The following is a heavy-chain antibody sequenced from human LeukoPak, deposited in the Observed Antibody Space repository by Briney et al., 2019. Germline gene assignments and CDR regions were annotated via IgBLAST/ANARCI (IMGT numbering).Heavy chain of an antibody. Sequence: GGSLRLSWAASGXTFDDYAVHWVRQAPGKGLEWVSLISWDGVSTYYADSVKGRFTISRDNSKNSLYLQLNSLRTEDTAFYYCAKDGGSGATRPIDFWGQGTLVTVSS. CDR3: AKDGGSGATRPIDF. CDR1: GXTFDDYA. V-gene: IGHV3-43*02. J-gene: IGHJ4*02. CDR2: ISWDGVST. D-gene: IGHD1-26*01.